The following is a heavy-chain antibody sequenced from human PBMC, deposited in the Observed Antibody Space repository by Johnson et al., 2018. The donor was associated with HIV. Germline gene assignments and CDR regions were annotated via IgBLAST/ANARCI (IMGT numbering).Heavy chain of an antibody. V-gene: IGHV3-30*02. J-gene: IGHJ3*02. D-gene: IGHD2-21*01. Sequence: QVQLVESGGGLVQPGGSLRLSCAASGITVSSNYMNWVRQAPGKGLEWVAFIRYDGSNKYYADSVKGRFTISRDNSKNTLYLQMNSLRAEDTAVYYCAKDVAFRDDAFDIWGQGTMVTVSS. CDR3: AKDVAFRDDAFDI. CDR1: GITVSSNY. CDR2: IRYDGSNK.